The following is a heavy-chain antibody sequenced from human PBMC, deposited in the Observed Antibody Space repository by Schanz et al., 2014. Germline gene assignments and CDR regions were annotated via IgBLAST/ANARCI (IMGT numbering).Heavy chain of an antibody. Sequence: VQLVESGGGLVQPGGSLRLSCTASGFTFSDYWMSWVRQAPGKGLEWISFINTGSNYINYADSVKGRFTISRDNTKNSLFLQLNSLRADDTAVYYCAKGRFGELSAFDIWGQGTMVTVSS. CDR2: INTGSNYI. J-gene: IGHJ3*02. CDR1: GFTFSDYW. V-gene: IGHV3-11*05. D-gene: IGHD3-10*01. CDR3: AKGRFGELSAFDI.